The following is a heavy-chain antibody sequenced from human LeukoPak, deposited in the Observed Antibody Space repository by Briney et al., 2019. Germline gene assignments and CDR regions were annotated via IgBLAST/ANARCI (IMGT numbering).Heavy chain of an antibody. CDR2: INPSGGST. D-gene: IGHD5-12*01. J-gene: IGHJ4*02. V-gene: IGHV1-46*01. CDR3: ARASGKWLRFGVDY. CDR1: GYTFTSYY. Sequence: ASVKVSCKASGYTFTSYYMHWVRQAPGQGIEWMGIINPSGGSTSYAQKFQGRVTMTRDTSTSTVYMELSSLRSEYTAVYYCARASGKWLRFGVDYWGQGTLFTVSS.